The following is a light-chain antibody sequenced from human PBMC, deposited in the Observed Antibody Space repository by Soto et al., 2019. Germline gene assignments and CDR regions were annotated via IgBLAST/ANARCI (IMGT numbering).Light chain of an antibody. CDR1: QSISRT. CDR3: QQRADWPIT. Sequence: EIVLTQSPDTLSVSPGERATLSCRASQSISRTLAWYQQKPGQAPRLLIYDASNRATGIPARFSGSGSGTDFTLTISSLEPDDFAVYYCQQRADWPITFGQGTRLEIK. V-gene: IGKV3-11*01. CDR2: DAS. J-gene: IGKJ5*01.